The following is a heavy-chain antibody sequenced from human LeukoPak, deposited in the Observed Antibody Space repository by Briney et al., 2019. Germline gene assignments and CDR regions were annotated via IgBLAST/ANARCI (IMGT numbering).Heavy chain of an antibody. CDR1: GYSFTSYW. Sequence: GESLKISCKGSGYSFTSYWVGWVRQMPGKGLEWMGIIYPGDSDTRYSPSFQGQVTISADKSISTAYLQWSSLKASDTAMYYCARHGHNYGSGSSDAFDIWGQGTMVTVSS. J-gene: IGHJ3*02. D-gene: IGHD3-10*01. V-gene: IGHV5-51*01. CDR2: IYPGDSDT. CDR3: ARHGHNYGSGSSDAFDI.